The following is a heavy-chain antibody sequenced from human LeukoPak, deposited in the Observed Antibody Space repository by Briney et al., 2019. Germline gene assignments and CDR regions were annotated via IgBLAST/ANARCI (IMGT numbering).Heavy chain of an antibody. V-gene: IGHV4-59*08. D-gene: IGHD1-26*01. J-gene: IGHJ4*02. CDR3: ARSGSGWELLGY. CDR2: IYYSGSS. CDR1: GGSFSNYY. Sequence: SETLSLTCAVYGGSFSNYYWSWIRQPPGKGLEWIGCIYYSGSSNYNPSLQSRGTISVATSKKKSSMKLSSVTAADTAVYYCARSGSGWELLGYWGQGTLVTVSS.